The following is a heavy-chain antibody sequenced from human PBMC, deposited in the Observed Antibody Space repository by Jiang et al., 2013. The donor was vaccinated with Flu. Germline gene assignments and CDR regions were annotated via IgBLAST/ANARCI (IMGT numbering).Heavy chain of an antibody. CDR3: ARRNGGSSWVDY. CDR2: IYDSGST. D-gene: IGHD6-13*01. Sequence: GLVKPSETLSLTCTVSGGSISSSSYYWVWIRQPPGKGLEWIANIYDSGSTYYNPSLKSRVTISVDTSKNQFSLKLSSVTAADTATYYCARRNGGSSWVDYWGQGTLVTVSS. J-gene: IGHJ4*02. CDR1: GGSISSSSYY. V-gene: IGHV4-39*01.